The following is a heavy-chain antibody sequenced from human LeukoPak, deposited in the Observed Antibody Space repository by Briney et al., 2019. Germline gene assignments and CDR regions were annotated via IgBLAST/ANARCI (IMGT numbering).Heavy chain of an antibody. V-gene: IGHV4-34*01. J-gene: IGHJ6*03. D-gene: IGHD2-2*02. Sequence: SETLSLTCAVYGGSFSGYYLSRIRQPPGKGLEWIGEINHSGSTNYNPSLKSRVTTSVDTSKNQFSLKLSSVTAADTAVYYCARMISGYCSSTSCYIGYYYYYMDVWGKGTTVTVSS. CDR1: GGSFSGYY. CDR3: ARMISGYCSSTSCYIGYYYYYMDV. CDR2: INHSGST.